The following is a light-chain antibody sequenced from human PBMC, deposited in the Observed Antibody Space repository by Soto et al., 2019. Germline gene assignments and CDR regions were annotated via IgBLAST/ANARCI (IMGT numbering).Light chain of an antibody. J-gene: IGLJ1*01. V-gene: IGLV2-23*02. CDR3: CYSAGGGNCV. Sequence: QSALTQPASVSGSPGQSIAISCTGTSSDVGSYDLVSWYQQHPGKAPKLMIYEVTKRPSGVSSRFSGAKSGNTASLTISWLQAEDDADSYCCYSAGGGNCVFGAGTKLTVL. CDR2: EVT. CDR1: SSDVGSYDL.